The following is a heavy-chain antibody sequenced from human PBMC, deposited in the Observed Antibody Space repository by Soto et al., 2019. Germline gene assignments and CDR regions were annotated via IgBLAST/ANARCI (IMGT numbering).Heavy chain of an antibody. CDR2: ISAYNANT. Sequence: ASVKVSCKASGYTFTSYGISWVRQAPGQGLEWMGWISAYNANTNYAQKLQGRVTMTTDTSTSTSYMELRSLRSDDTAVYFCASDRLGGTGDYWGQGTLVTVSS. J-gene: IGHJ4*02. V-gene: IGHV1-18*01. CDR3: ASDRLGGTGDY. D-gene: IGHD1-26*01. CDR1: GYTFTSYG.